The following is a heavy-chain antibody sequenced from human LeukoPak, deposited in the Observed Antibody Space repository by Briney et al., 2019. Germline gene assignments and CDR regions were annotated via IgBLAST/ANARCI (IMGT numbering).Heavy chain of an antibody. CDR1: GFTLSNSW. Sequence: GGSLRLSCAGSGFTLSNSWIHWVRQAPGKGLVWVSRINSDGTSTIYADSVKGRFTISRDNAKNTLYLQMNSLRAEDTAVYYCARVPDPGGDYSWYFDLWGRGTLVTVSS. CDR2: INSDGTST. J-gene: IGHJ2*01. CDR3: ARVPDPGGDYSWYFDL. D-gene: IGHD4-11*01. V-gene: IGHV3-74*01.